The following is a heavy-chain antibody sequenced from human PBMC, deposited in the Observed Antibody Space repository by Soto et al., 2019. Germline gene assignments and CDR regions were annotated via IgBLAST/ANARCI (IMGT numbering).Heavy chain of an antibody. J-gene: IGHJ4*02. Sequence: PSETLSLTCTVSDGSSNTVSYYWSWIRQSPDKGLEWIGHIYNGGTTYNNPSLTSRVTISVDTSKNQFSLKLTSVTAADTAVYYCARDKITGLFDYWGQGTLVTVS. CDR2: IYNGGTT. CDR1: DGSSNTVSYY. D-gene: IGHD2-8*02. V-gene: IGHV4-39*07. CDR3: ARDKITGLFDY.